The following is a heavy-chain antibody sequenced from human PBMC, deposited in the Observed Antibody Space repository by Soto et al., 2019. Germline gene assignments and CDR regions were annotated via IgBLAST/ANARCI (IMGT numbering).Heavy chain of an antibody. CDR1: GGTFSSYA. Sequence: GASVKVSCKASGGTFSSYAISWVRQAPGQGLEWMGGIIPIFGTANCAQKFQGRVTITADKSTSTAYMELSSLRSEDTAVYYCATIPAAPNWFDPWGQGTLVTVSS. D-gene: IGHD2-2*01. CDR2: IIPIFGTA. J-gene: IGHJ5*02. CDR3: ATIPAAPNWFDP. V-gene: IGHV1-69*06.